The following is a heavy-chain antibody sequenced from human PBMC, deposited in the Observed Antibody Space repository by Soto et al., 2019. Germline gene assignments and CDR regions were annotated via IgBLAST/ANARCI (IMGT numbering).Heavy chain of an antibody. Sequence: QVQLQQWGAGLLKPSETLSLTCAVDGVSFSGYYWSWIRQPPGKGLDWIGEIIPSGSTHYNPSLIRRVTISVDTSKNQFSLKLSSVTAADTAVYYCAFGVVVVAATPYHAFEIWGQGTMVTVSS. D-gene: IGHD2-15*01. CDR3: AFGVVVVAATPYHAFEI. J-gene: IGHJ3*02. CDR1: GVSFSGYY. CDR2: IIPSGST. V-gene: IGHV4-34*12.